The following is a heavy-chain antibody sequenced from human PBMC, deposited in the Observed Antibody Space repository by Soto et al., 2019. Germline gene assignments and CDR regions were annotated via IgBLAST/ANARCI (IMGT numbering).Heavy chain of an antibody. D-gene: IGHD3-3*01. J-gene: IGHJ4*02. Sequence: ESGGGLVQPGGSLRLSCAASGFTFSSYAMSWVRQAPGKGLEWVSAISGSGGSTYYADSVKGRFTISRDNSKNTLYLQMNSLRAEDTAVYYCAKDAYDFWSGYHGGLFDYWGQGTLVTVSS. CDR1: GFTFSSYA. CDR3: AKDAYDFWSGYHGGLFDY. V-gene: IGHV3-23*01. CDR2: ISGSGGST.